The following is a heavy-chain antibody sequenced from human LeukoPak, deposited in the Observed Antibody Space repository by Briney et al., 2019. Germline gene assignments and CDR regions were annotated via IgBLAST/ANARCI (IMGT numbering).Heavy chain of an antibody. J-gene: IGHJ4*02. CDR2: INHSGST. CDR1: GGSFSGYY. Sequence: SETLSLTCAVYGGSFSGYYWSWIRQPPGKGLEWTGEINHSGSTNYNPSLKSRVTISVDTSKNQFSLKLSSVTAADTAVYYCARLAVAGSRYVRKWGQGTLVTVSS. CDR3: ARLAVAGSRYVRK. D-gene: IGHD6-19*01. V-gene: IGHV4-34*01.